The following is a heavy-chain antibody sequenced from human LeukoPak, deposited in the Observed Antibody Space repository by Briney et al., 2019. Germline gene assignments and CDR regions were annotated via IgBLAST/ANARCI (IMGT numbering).Heavy chain of an antibody. CDR3: ARVLDYGGNWYYYYGMDV. J-gene: IGHJ6*02. CDR2: IGTAGDT. D-gene: IGHD4-23*01. V-gene: IGHV3-13*01. CDR1: GFTFSSYD. Sequence: PGGSLRLSCAASGFTFSSYDMHWVRQATGKGLEWVPAIGTAGDTYYPGSVKGRFTISRENAKNSLYLQMNSLRAEDTAVYYCARVLDYGGNWYYYYGMDVWGQGTTVTVSS.